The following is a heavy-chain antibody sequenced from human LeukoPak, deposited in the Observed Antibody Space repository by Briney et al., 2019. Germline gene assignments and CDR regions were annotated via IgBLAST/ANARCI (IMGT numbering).Heavy chain of an antibody. CDR1: GFTFSSYG. J-gene: IGHJ4*02. Sequence: PGGSLRLSCAASGFTFSSYGMHWVRQAPGKGLEWVAFIRYDGSNKYYADSVKGRFTISRDNSKNTLYLQMNSLRAEDTAVYYCAKAKAAAIPVFDYWGQGTLVTVSS. V-gene: IGHV3-30*02. CDR3: AKAKAAAIPVFDY. CDR2: IRYDGSNK. D-gene: IGHD6-13*01.